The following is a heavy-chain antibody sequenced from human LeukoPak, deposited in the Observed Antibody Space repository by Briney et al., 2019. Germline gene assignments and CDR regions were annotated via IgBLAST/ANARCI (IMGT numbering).Heavy chain of an antibody. J-gene: IGHJ4*02. D-gene: IGHD3-10*01. V-gene: IGHV3-23*01. CDR3: AKDLGDPIWFGELPDY. Sequence: GGSLRLSCAASGFTFSGYVMSWVRQAPGKGLEWVSGISGSGGSTYYADSVKGRFTISRDNSKNTLSLQMNGLRTADTAVYYCAKDLGDPIWFGELPDYWGQGTLVTVSS. CDR1: GFTFSGYV. CDR2: ISGSGGST.